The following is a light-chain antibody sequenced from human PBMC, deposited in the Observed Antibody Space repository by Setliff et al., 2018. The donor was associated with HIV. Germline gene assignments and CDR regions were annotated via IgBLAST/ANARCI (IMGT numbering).Light chain of an antibody. J-gene: IGLJ1*01. CDR2: EVR. CDR3: SSYAVTNTLP. V-gene: IGLV2-14*01. Sequence: QPALTQPASVSGSPGQSITISCTGTSSDVGGYSYVSWYQQHPGKAPKLIIYEVRNRPSGVSNRFSGSKSGNTASLTISGLQAEDEADYYCSSYAVTNTLPFGTGTKGTVL. CDR1: SSDVGGYSY.